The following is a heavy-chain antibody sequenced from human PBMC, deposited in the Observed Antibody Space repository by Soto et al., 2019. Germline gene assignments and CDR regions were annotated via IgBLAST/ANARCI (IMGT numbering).Heavy chain of an antibody. CDR1: GFTFRSYG. V-gene: IGHV3-33*01. CDR3: ARGGYCTNGVCYTGYMDV. Sequence: QVQLVESGGAGAHPGRPLGLPCAASGFTFRSYGLHWVRQVPGKGLEWVAVIWYDGSNKYYADSVKGRFTISRDNSKNTLYLQMNSLRAEDTAVYYCARGGYCTNGVCYTGYMDVWGKGTTVTVSS. D-gene: IGHD2-8*01. CDR2: IWYDGSNK. J-gene: IGHJ6*03.